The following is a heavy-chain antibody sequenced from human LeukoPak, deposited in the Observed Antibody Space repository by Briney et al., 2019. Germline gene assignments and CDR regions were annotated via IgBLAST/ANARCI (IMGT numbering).Heavy chain of an antibody. CDR2: IYTSGST. CDR3: ARSVGSSWYGPTRIDY. V-gene: IGHV4-4*07. D-gene: IGHD6-13*01. Sequence: SETLSLTCTVSGGSISSYYWSWIRQPAGKGLEWIGRIYTSGSTNYNPSLKSRVTMSVDTSKNQFSLKLSSVTAADTAVYYCARSVGSSWYGPTRIDYWGQGTLVTVSS. J-gene: IGHJ4*02. CDR1: GGSISSYY.